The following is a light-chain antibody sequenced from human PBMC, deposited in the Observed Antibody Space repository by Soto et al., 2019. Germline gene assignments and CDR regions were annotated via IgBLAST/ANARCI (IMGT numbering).Light chain of an antibody. CDR3: QQYNSWPPWT. V-gene: IGKV3D-15*01. Sequence: EIVMTQSPATLSVSPGERATLSCRASQSVDSNLAWYQQKPGQAPRLLIFGASTRATGIPARFSGSGSGTDFTLTISSLQSEDFAVYYCQQYNSWPPWTFGQGTKVEIK. CDR1: QSVDSN. CDR2: GAS. J-gene: IGKJ1*01.